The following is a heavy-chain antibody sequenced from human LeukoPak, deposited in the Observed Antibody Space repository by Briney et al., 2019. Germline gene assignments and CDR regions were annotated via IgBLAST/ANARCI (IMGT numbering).Heavy chain of an antibody. CDR2: ISSSGSTI. J-gene: IGHJ2*01. V-gene: IGHV3-11*01. CDR1: GFTFSDYY. Sequence: GGSQRPSCAASGFTFSDYYMSWIRQAPGKGLDWVSYISSSGSTIYYADSVKGRFTSSRDNAKNSLYLQMNSLRAEDTAVYYCAIFVLLLGSGWYFDLWGRGTLVTVSS. D-gene: IGHD2-15*01. CDR3: AIFVLLLGSGWYFDL.